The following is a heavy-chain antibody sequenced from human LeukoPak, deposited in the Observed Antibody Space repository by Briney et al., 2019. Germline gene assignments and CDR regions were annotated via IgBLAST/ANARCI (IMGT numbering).Heavy chain of an antibody. J-gene: IGHJ4*02. Sequence: PGRSLRLSCAASGFTFSSYAMHWVRQAPGKGLEWVAVISYDGSNKYYADSVKGRFTISRDNSKNTLYLQMNSLRAEDTAVYYCARVKVGATTVYWGQGTLVTVSS. D-gene: IGHD1-26*01. CDR2: ISYDGSNK. CDR3: ARVKVGATTVY. V-gene: IGHV3-30*11. CDR1: GFTFSSYA.